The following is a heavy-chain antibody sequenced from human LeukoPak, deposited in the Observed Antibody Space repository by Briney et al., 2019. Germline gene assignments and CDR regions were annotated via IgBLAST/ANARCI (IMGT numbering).Heavy chain of an antibody. Sequence: GGSLRLSCAASGFTFSSYGMHWVRQAPGKGLEWVAVISYDGSNKYYADSVKGRFTISRDNSKNTLYLQMNSLRAEDTAVYYCAVDYGDYPPYAFDIWGQGTMVTVSS. D-gene: IGHD4-17*01. J-gene: IGHJ3*02. V-gene: IGHV3-30*03. CDR3: AVDYGDYPPYAFDI. CDR1: GFTFSSYG. CDR2: ISYDGSNK.